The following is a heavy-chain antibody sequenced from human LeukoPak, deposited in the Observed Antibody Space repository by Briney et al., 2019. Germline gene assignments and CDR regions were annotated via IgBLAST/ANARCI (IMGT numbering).Heavy chain of an antibody. CDR2: IYDSGST. CDR3: ARDQHYYDRSGYGFDI. V-gene: IGHV4-59*01. J-gene: IGHJ3*02. CDR1: GGSFSGYY. D-gene: IGHD3-22*01. Sequence: SEALSLTCAVYGGSFSGYYWTWIRQPPGKGLEWIGYIYDSGSTNYNPSLKSRVIISVDTSKNQFSLKLTSVTAADTAVYYCARDQHYYDRSGYGFDIWGQGTGVTVSS.